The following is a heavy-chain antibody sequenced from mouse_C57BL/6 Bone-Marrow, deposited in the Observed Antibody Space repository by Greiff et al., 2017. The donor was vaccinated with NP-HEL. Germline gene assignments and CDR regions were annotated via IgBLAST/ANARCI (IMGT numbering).Heavy chain of an antibody. D-gene: IGHD2-5*01. CDR3: ARQGYYSNFYAMDY. CDR2: IWRDGSI. V-gene: IGHV2-6-1*01. Sequence: QVQLKESGPGLVAPSQSLSITCTVSGFSLPSYGVHWVRQPPGKGLEWLVVIWRDGSIIYTSALKSRLSICKDNSKSQVFLKRNSLQTDDTAMYYCARQGYYSNFYAMDYWGQGTSVTVSS. J-gene: IGHJ4*01. CDR1: GFSLPSYG.